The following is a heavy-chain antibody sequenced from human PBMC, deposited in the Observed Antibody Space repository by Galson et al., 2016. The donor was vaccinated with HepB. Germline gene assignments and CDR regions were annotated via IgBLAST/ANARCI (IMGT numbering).Heavy chain of an antibody. D-gene: IGHD2-2*01. CDR1: GFRFGDHA. J-gene: IGHJ6*02. CDR2: INWQSGNV. V-gene: IGHV3-9*01. Sequence: SLRLSCAASGFRFGDHAMNWVRQVSGKGLEWVAGINWQSGNVAYAGSVAGRFTVSRDTAENSLCLQMNSLRPEDTALYYCARENRKDSSSWYGGMDVWGQGTTVTVS. CDR3: ARENRKDSSSWYGGMDV.